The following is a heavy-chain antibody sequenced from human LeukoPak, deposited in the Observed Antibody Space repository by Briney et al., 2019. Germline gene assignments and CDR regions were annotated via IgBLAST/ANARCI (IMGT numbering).Heavy chain of an antibody. CDR3: ARVSSGATSSDY. J-gene: IGHJ4*02. V-gene: IGHV3-21*01. D-gene: IGHD6-19*01. Sequence: GGSLRLSCAASGFTFSSYSMNWVRQAPGKGLEWVSSISSSSSYIYYADSVKGRFTISRDNAKNSLYLQMNSLRTEDTAVYYCARVSSGATSSDYWGQGTLVTVSS. CDR1: GFTFSSYS. CDR2: ISSSSSYI.